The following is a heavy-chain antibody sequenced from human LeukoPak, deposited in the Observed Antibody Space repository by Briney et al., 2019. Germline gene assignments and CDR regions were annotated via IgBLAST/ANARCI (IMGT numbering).Heavy chain of an antibody. J-gene: IGHJ4*02. Sequence: GRSLRLSCVASGFTFRNHGMNWVRQAPGKGLEWVAGIWNDGSNTAYVDSVKDRFTISRDNSKYTLYLVLACLTVDDTGVYYCAKGRGGSSNWSSDYWGQGTQVTFSS. CDR3: AKGRGGSSNWSSDY. V-gene: IGHV3-33*06. CDR1: GFTFRNHG. CDR2: IWNDGSNT. D-gene: IGHD7-27*01.